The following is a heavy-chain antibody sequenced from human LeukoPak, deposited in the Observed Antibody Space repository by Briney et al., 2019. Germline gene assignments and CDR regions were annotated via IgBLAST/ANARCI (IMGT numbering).Heavy chain of an antibody. CDR2: IIPIFGTA. D-gene: IGHD5-18*01. CDR1: GGTFSSYA. Sequence: GASVKVSCKASGGTFSSYAISWVRQAPGQGLEWMGGIIPIFGTANYAQKFQGRVTITTDESTSTAYMELSSLRSEDTAVYYCASNRIQLWLTDYYYYMDVWGKGTTVTVSS. CDR3: ASNRIQLWLTDYYYYMDV. J-gene: IGHJ6*03. V-gene: IGHV1-69*05.